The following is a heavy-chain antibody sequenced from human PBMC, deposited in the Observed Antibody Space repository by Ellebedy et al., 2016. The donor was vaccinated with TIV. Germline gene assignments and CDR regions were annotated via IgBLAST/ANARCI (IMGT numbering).Heavy chain of an antibody. V-gene: IGHV3-15*01. Sequence: GGSLRLXXAASGFTFTNAWMSWVRQAPGKGLEWVGRIKTKSEGGTTDYAAPVKGRFTISRDESKNTLYLQMNSLKTEDTAVYYCATDYLPFIDVWGQGTTVTVSS. CDR3: ATDYLPFIDV. CDR1: GFTFTNAW. CDR2: IKTKSEGGTT. J-gene: IGHJ6*02.